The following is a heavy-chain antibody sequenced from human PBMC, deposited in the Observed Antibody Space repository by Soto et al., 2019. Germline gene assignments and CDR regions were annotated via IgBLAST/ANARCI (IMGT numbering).Heavy chain of an antibody. V-gene: IGHV3-74*01. Sequence: EVQLVESGGGLVQPGGSLRLSCAASGFTFRNYWMHWARQVPGGGLVWVSRIDINGSPTNYADSVKGRFTISRDNAKSTVYLQMNSLRAEDTAVYYCTRDGDGPGVALDIWGQGTMVTVAS. D-gene: IGHD7-27*01. CDR3: TRDGDGPGVALDI. CDR2: IDINGSPT. J-gene: IGHJ3*02. CDR1: GFTFRNYW.